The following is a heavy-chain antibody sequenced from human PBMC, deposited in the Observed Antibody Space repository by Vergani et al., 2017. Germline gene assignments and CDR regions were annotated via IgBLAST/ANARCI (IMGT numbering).Heavy chain of an antibody. CDR2: INPNSGGT. J-gene: IGHJ4*02. CDR3: ARVGTSSSRDYFDY. D-gene: IGHD2-2*01. Sequence: QVQLVQSGAEVKKPGASVKVSCKASGDTFTDYFMHWVRQAPGQGLEWMGWINPNSGGTNYAQKFQGRVTMTRDTSISTAYMELSNLRSDDTAVYYCARVGTSSSRDYFDYWVQGTLVTVSS. V-gene: IGHV1-2*02. CDR1: GDTFTDYF.